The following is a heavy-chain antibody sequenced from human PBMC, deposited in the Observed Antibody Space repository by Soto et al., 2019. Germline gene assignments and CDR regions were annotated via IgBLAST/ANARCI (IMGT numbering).Heavy chain of an antibody. D-gene: IGHD2-2*01. CDR2: INHSGST. V-gene: IGHV4-34*01. CDR1: GGSFSGYY. Sequence: SETLSLTCAVYGGSFSGYYWSWIRQPPGKGLEWIGEINHSGSTNYNPSLKSRVTISVDTSKNQFSLKLSSVTAADTAVYYCARGGKSQGSGYCSSTSCYHEYFQHWGQGTLVTVSS. CDR3: ARGGKSQGSGYCSSTSCYHEYFQH. J-gene: IGHJ1*01.